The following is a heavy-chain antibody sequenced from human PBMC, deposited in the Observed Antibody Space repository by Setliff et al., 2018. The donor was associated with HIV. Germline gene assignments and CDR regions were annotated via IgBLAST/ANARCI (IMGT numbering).Heavy chain of an antibody. CDR3: AKDDVPRDFDI. CDR1: GFTFRTYW. Sequence: LSLSCGASGFTFRTYWMNWVRQAPGKGLQWVANIKQDGSEKHYVDSVKGRFTISRDNSKSALYLQMNSLRADDTAVYYCAKDDVPRDFDIWGQGTMVTVSS. V-gene: IGHV3-7*03. J-gene: IGHJ3*02. CDR2: IKQDGSEK.